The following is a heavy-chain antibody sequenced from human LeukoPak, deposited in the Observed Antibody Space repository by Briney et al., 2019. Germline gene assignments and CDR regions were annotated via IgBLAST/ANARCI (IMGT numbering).Heavy chain of an antibody. J-gene: IGHJ4*02. CDR2: ISTSSNTI. CDR1: GFTFSSYS. Sequence: GGSLRLSCAASGFTFSSYSMNWVRQAPGKGLEWVSYISTSSNTIHYADSVKGRFTISRDNSKNTLYLQMNSLRAEDTAVYYCARLAIAVAGTYFDYWGQGTLVTASS. D-gene: IGHD6-19*01. CDR3: ARLAIAVAGTYFDY. V-gene: IGHV3-48*01.